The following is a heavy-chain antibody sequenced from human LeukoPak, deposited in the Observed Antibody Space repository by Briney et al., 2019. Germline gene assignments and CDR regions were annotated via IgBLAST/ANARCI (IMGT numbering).Heavy chain of an antibody. CDR3: AGGVGATVDY. Sequence: SETLSLTCTVSGYSISSGYYWGWIRQPPGKGLEWIGSIYHSGSTYYNPSLKSRVTISVDTSKNQFSLKLSSVTAADTAVYYCAGGVGATVDYWAREPWSPSPQ. J-gene: IGHJ4*02. V-gene: IGHV4-38-2*02. CDR1: GYSISSGYY. D-gene: IGHD1-26*01. CDR2: IYHSGST.